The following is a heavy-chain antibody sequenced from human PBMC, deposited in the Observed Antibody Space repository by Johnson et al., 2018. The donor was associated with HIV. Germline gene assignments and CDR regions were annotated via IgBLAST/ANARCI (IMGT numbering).Heavy chain of an antibody. CDR3: VRDSYYVHAFDI. CDR1: GFTVSGNY. J-gene: IGHJ3*02. D-gene: IGHD3-10*02. CDR2: LYSGGNT. Sequence: VQLVESGGGLVQPGGSLRLSCAASGFTVSGNYMTWVRQAPGEGLEWVSILYSGGNTHYADSVKGRFTISRDNSKNTVYLQMNSLRAEYTAMYYCVRDSYYVHAFDIWGQGTMVTVSS. V-gene: IGHV3-66*01.